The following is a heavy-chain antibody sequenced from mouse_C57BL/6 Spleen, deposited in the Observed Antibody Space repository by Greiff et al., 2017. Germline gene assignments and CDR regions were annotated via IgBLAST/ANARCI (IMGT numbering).Heavy chain of an antibody. CDR1: GYTFTSYW. J-gene: IGHJ1*03. CDR2: INPSDGGT. Sequence: QVQLKQPGTELVKPGASVKLSCKASGYTFTSYWMHWVKQRPGPGLEWIGNINPSDGGTNYNEKFKSKATLTVDKSSRTAYMQLSSLTSEDSAGYYCAHYDYDGYWYFDVWGTGTTGTVSS. CDR3: AHYDYDGYWYFDV. D-gene: IGHD2-4*01. V-gene: IGHV1-53*01.